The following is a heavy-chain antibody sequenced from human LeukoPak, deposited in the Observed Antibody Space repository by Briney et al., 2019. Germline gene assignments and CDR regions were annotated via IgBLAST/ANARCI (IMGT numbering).Heavy chain of an antibody. Sequence: ASVKVSCMASGYTFTGYYMHWVRQAPGQGLERMGWINPNSGGTNYAQKFQGRVTVTRDTSISTAYMELNSLRSDDTAVYYCARDLLGVGWVSWGQGTLVTVSS. CDR1: GYTFTGYY. V-gene: IGHV1-2*02. CDR2: INPNSGGT. J-gene: IGHJ4*02. D-gene: IGHD3-3*01. CDR3: ARDLLGVGWVS.